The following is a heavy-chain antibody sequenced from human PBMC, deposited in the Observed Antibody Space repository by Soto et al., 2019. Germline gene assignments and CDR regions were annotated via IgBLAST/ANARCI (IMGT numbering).Heavy chain of an antibody. CDR1: GDSISSTRW. D-gene: IGHD2-15*01. CDR2: IYHGGSP. V-gene: IGHV4-4*02. CDR3: ARLLHDNRGYYYFDC. Sequence: SETLSLTCAVSGDSISSTRWWSWVRQSPGKGLEWIGDIYHGGSPNYNPPLKSRVTMSIDTSKKQFSLNLSSLTAADTAIYYCARLLHDNRGYYYFDCWGQGTQVTVSS. J-gene: IGHJ4*02.